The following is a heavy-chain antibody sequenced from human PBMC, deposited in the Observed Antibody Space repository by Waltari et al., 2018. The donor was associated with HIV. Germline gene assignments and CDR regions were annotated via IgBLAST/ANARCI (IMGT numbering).Heavy chain of an antibody. J-gene: IGHJ4*02. Sequence: EVQLVQSGAVMKKPGQSLRISCRAFGYNFTSYYVAWVRQMPGIGLQWMGIFYPGDSDVRYSPSFQGQVTIAVDKSVNTAYLHWTRLKASDTAIYYWARLPYSSGWYFDNWGQGTLVTVSS. CDR1: GYNFTSYY. V-gene: IGHV5-51*03. CDR3: ARLPYSSGWYFDN. D-gene: IGHD6-19*01. CDR2: FYPGDSDV.